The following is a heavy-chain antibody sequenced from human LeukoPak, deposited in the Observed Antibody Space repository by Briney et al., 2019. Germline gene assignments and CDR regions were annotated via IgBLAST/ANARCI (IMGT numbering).Heavy chain of an antibody. D-gene: IGHD6-19*01. CDR3: ARYPYSGISGWQAFDC. CDR2: IPYSGNA. J-gene: IGHJ4*02. CDR1: GGSISSSSYY. V-gene: IGHV4-39*01. Sequence: SETLSLTCTVSGGSISSSSYYWGWIRQPPGQGLEWIGTIPYSGNAYYSPSPKSRVTISVDTSKNQFSLKVSSVTAADTAVYYCARYPYSGISGWQAFDCWGQGTLVTVSS.